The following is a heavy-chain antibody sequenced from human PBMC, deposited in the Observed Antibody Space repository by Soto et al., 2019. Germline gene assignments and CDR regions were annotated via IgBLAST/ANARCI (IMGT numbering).Heavy chain of an antibody. J-gene: IGHJ6*02. CDR2: IYYSGST. D-gene: IGHD1-7*01. CDR1: GGSISSYY. V-gene: IGHV4-59*01. Sequence: TLSLTYTDSGGSISSYYWSWIRQPPGKGLEWIGYIYYSGSTNYNPSLKSRVTISVDTSKNQFSLKLSSVTAADTAVYYCATSTGTKVYYYYYGFDVRGELTT. CDR3: ATSTGTKVYYYYYGFDV.